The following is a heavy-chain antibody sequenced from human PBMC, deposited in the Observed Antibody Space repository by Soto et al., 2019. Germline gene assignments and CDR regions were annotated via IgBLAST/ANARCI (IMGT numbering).Heavy chain of an antibody. CDR3: ARGGSSVPIDY. Sequence: LSLTCTVSGGSISSGGYYWSWIRQHPGKGLEWIGYIYYSGSTYYNPSLKSRVTISVDTSKNQFSLKLSSVTAADTAVYYCARGGSSVPIDYWGQGTLVTVSS. V-gene: IGHV4-31*03. CDR1: GGSISSGGYY. CDR2: IYYSGST. J-gene: IGHJ4*02. D-gene: IGHD6-6*01.